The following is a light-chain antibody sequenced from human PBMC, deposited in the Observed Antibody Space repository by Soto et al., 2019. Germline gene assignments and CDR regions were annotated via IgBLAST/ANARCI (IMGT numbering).Light chain of an antibody. J-gene: IGLJ1*01. Sequence: QSALTQPSSASGSPGQSVTISCTGTKNDIGVYDFVSWYQHHPGKAPRLIIYEVVQRPSGVPDRFSGSKSGNTASLTVSGLQAADEADYFCKSYAGSNTYVFGSGTKLTV. CDR2: EVV. CDR1: KNDIGVYDF. V-gene: IGLV2-8*01. CDR3: KSYAGSNTYV.